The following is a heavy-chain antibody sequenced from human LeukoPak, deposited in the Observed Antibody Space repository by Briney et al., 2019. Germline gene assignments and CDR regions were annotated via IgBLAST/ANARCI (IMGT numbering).Heavy chain of an antibody. V-gene: IGHV3-21*05. CDR1: GFSFSLYA. CDR2: IDSGSDDI. J-gene: IGHJ4*02. D-gene: IGHD2-2*01. Sequence: GGSPRLSCAASGFSFSLYAMNWVRQAPGKGLEWVAYIDSGSDDIHYADSVRGRFTISRDNAKNTLYLQMKSLRDEDTAVYYCARDTYQLSLIDYWGQGTLVTVSS. CDR3: ARDTYQLSLIDY.